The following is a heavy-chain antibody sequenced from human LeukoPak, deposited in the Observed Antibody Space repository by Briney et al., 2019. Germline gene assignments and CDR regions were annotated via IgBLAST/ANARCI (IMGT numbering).Heavy chain of an antibody. CDR2: ISWDGGST. V-gene: IGHV3-43D*03. CDR1: GFTFSYYW. CDR3: AKDMYSGSYSSPRTFDY. J-gene: IGHJ4*02. Sequence: PGGSLRLSCAASGFTFSYYWMSWVRQAPGKGLEWVSLISWDGGSTYYADSVKGRFTISRDNSKNSLYLQMNSLRAEDTALYYCAKDMYSGSYSSPRTFDYWGQGTLVTVSS. D-gene: IGHD1-26*01.